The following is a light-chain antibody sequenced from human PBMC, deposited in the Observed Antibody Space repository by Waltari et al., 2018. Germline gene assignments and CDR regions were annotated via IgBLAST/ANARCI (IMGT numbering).Light chain of an antibody. J-gene: IGLJ2*01. CDR1: SSDVGSYNY. V-gene: IGLV2-8*01. CDR3: SSYAGSNNVI. Sequence: QSALTQPPSASGSRGQSVTISCTGTSSDVGSYNYVSWYQQHPGKAPKRMIYEVTKRPSGVPDRVSGSKSGNTASLTVSGLQAEDEADYYCSSYAGSNNVIFGGGTRLTVL. CDR2: EVT.